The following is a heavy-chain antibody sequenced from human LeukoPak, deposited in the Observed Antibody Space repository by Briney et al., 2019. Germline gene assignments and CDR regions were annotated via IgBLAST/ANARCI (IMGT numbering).Heavy chain of an antibody. CDR2: INHSGST. V-gene: IGHV4-34*01. CDR3: ALVVVADPGWFDP. CDR1: GGSFSGYY. D-gene: IGHD2-15*01. J-gene: IGHJ5*02. Sequence: PSETLSLTCAVYGGSFSGYYWSWIRQPPGKGLEWIGEINHSGSTNYNPSLKSRVTISVDTSKNQFSLKLSSVTAADTAVYYCALVVVADPGWFDPWGQGTLVTVSS.